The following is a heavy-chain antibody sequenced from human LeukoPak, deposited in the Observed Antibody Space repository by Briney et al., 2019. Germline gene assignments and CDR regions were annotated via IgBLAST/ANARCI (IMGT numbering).Heavy chain of an antibody. Sequence: ASVKVSCKVSGYTLAELSMHWVRQAPGKGLEWMGGFDPEDGETIYAQKFQGRVPMTEDTSTDTAYMELSSLRSEDTAVYYCATGRYFDWFSIDYWGQGTLVTVSS. J-gene: IGHJ4*02. V-gene: IGHV1-24*01. CDR1: GYTLAELS. CDR2: FDPEDGET. D-gene: IGHD3-9*01. CDR3: ATGRYFDWFSIDY.